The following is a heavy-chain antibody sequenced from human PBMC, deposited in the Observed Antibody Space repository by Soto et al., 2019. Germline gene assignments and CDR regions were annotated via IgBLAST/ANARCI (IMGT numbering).Heavy chain of an antibody. Sequence: PGGSLRLSCAASGFTFSSYAMSWVRQAPGKGLEWVSAISGSGGSTYYADSVKGRFTISRDNSKNTLYLQMNSLRAEDTAVYYCAKDRRISITMIVVVISPNSGGMDVWGQGTTVTVSS. CDR2: ISGSGGST. CDR3: AKDRRISITMIVVVISPNSGGMDV. V-gene: IGHV3-23*01. CDR1: GFTFSSYA. D-gene: IGHD3-22*01. J-gene: IGHJ6*02.